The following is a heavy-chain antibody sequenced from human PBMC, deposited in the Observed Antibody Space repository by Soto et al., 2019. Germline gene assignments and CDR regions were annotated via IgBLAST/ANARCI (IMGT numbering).Heavy chain of an antibody. CDR1: GDSIIGTGW. CDR2: VYHSGAT. J-gene: IGHJ6*02. D-gene: IGHD3-22*01. CDR3: VRNGYYSLDV. Sequence: QVQLQESGPGLVRPSGTLSLTCAVSGDSIIGTGWWSWVRQPPGKGLVWIGEVYHSGATNYNPSLKSRVTISVDTSRNQFSLNLGSVTAADTAVYYCVRNGYYSLDVWGQGTTVTVSS. V-gene: IGHV4-4*02.